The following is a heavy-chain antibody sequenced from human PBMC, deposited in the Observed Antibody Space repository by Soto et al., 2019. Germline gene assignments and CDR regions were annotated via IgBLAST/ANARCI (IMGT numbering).Heavy chain of an antibody. J-gene: IGHJ4*02. CDR2: ISYDGTNK. V-gene: IGHV3-30*18. CDR1: GFTFSRFG. CDR3: AKDLWFGELLGAPYDS. Sequence: QVQLVDSGGDVVQPGRSLRLSCAASGFTFSRFGMHWVRQAPGKGLEWVATISYDGTNKYYADSVKGRFTISRDNSKNTLFLQMNSLRAEDTAVYYCAKDLWFGELLGAPYDSWGQGTLVTVSS. D-gene: IGHD3-10*01.